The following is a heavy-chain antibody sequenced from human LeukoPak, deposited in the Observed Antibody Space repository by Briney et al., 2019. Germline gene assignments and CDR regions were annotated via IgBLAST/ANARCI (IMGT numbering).Heavy chain of an antibody. CDR1: GFTFSSYW. CDR2: IKQDGSEE. V-gene: IGHV3-7*01. D-gene: IGHD2-2*02. J-gene: IGHJ4*02. Sequence: GGSLRLSCAASGFTFSSYWMSWVRQAPGKGLEWVANIKQDGSEEYYVDSVKGRFTISRDNAKNSLYLQMNSLRAEDTAVYYCARDGPILYHDYWGQGTLVTVSS. CDR3: ARDGPILYHDY.